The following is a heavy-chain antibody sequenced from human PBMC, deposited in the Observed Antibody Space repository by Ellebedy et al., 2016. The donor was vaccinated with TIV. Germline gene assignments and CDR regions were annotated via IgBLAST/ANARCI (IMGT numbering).Heavy chain of an antibody. CDR2: IWYDGSNK. V-gene: IGHV3-33*01. Sequence: GGSLRLXCAASGFTFSSYGMHWVRQAPGKGLEWVAVIWYDGSNKYYADSVKGRFTISRDNSKNTLYLQMNSLRAEDTAVYYCARGTAGTGYGMDVWGQGTTVTVSS. CDR1: GFTFSSYG. D-gene: IGHD6-13*01. J-gene: IGHJ6*02. CDR3: ARGTAGTGYGMDV.